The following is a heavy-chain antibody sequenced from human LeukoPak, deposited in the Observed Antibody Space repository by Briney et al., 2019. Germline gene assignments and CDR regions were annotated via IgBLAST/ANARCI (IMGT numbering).Heavy chain of an antibody. CDR2: IHSGGST. CDR3: ARSRDARLNFDY. V-gene: IGHV3-66*02. Sequence: GGSLRLSCAASGFIVSNNYMNWVRQAPGKGLEWVSVIHSGGSTYYADSVKGRFTISRDNSKNTVNLQMNDLSAEDTAVYYCARSRDARLNFDYWGQGTLVTVSS. CDR1: GFIVSNNY. J-gene: IGHJ4*02.